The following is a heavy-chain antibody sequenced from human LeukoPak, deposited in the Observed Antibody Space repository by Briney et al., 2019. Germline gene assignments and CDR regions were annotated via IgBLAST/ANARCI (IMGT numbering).Heavy chain of an antibody. V-gene: IGHV3-23*01. CDR3: SKWEKEYYYYGMDV. D-gene: IGHD1-26*01. CDR1: GITFSSYE. CDR2: ISGSGGST. J-gene: IGHJ6*02. Sequence: GGSLRLSCVASGITFSSYEMSWVRQAPGKGLEWVSYISGSGGSTYYADSVKGRFTISRDNSKNTLYLQMNSLRAEDTAVYYCSKWEKEYYYYGMDVWGQGTTVTVSS.